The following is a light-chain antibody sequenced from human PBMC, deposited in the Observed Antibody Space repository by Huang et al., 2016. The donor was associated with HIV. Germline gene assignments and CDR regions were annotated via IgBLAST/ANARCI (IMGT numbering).Light chain of an antibody. J-gene: IGKJ2*01. CDR3: MQDTFWYT. Sequence: DVVMTQSPVSLPVTLGQSASISCRSSQSLVHSDGNTYVNWFHQRPGQAPSRLIYKVANRGSGVPDRFSGGGSGTDFTLKISRVEDEDVGVYYCMQDTFWYTFGQGTKVEIK. CDR1: QSLVHSDGNTY. V-gene: IGKV2-30*02. CDR2: KVA.